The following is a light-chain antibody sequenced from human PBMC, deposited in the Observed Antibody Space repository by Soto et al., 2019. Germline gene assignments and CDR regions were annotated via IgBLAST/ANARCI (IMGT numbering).Light chain of an antibody. Sequence: EIVMTQSPATLSVSPGERATHSCRASQSVSSNLAWYQQKPGQAPRLLIYGASTRATGIPARFSGSGSGTEFTLTISSLLSEDFAVYYCQQYNNWPPLTFGGGTKVEIK. CDR2: GAS. J-gene: IGKJ4*01. CDR3: QQYNNWPPLT. CDR1: QSVSSN. V-gene: IGKV3-15*01.